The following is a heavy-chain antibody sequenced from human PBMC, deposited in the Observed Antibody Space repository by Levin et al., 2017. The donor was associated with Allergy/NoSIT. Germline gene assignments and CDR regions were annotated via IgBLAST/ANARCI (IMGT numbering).Heavy chain of an antibody. CDR3: ARGRKYSSGWYVPYNWFDP. D-gene: IGHD6-19*01. CDR1: GGSFSGYY. CDR2: INHSGST. Sequence: SETLSLTCAVYGGSFSGYYWSWIRQPPGKGLEWIGEINHSGSTNYNPSLKSRVTISVDTSKNQFSLKLSSVTAADTAVYYCARGRKYSSGWYVPYNWFDPWGQGTLVTVSS. V-gene: IGHV4-34*01. J-gene: IGHJ5*02.